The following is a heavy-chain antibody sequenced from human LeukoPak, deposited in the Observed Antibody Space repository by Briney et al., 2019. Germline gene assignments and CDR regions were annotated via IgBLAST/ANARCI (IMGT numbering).Heavy chain of an antibody. Sequence: GGSLRLSCAASGFTFSSYAMRWVRQAPGKGLEWVSAISGSGDSTYYGDSVKGRFTISRDNSKNTLYLQMNSLGAEDTAVYYCAKTRPLDSSSWSHGDYWGQGTLVTVSS. V-gene: IGHV3-23*01. J-gene: IGHJ4*02. D-gene: IGHD6-13*01. CDR2: ISGSGDST. CDR3: AKTRPLDSSSWSHGDY. CDR1: GFTFSSYA.